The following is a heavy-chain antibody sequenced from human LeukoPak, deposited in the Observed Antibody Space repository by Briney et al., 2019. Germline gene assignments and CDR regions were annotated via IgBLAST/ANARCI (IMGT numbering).Heavy chain of an antibody. CDR1: GDSISTSKSY. Sequence: PSDTLSLTCTVSGDSISTSKSYWGWIRQPPLKGLEWIGSIYYTGNTYYNASLKSRVTTSVDTSKNQFSLSLTSVTAADTAVYYCARHLTVRGVITVPPHYFDYWGQGTLVTVSS. J-gene: IGHJ4*02. CDR2: IYYTGNT. V-gene: IGHV4-39*01. CDR3: ARHLTVRGVITVPPHYFDY. D-gene: IGHD3-10*01.